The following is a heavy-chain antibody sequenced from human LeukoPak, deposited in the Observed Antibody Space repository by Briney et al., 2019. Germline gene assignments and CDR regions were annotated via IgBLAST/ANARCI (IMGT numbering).Heavy chain of an antibody. V-gene: IGHV4-59*05. CDR1: GGSISSYY. J-gene: IGHJ4*02. CDR2: IYYSGST. CDR3: ASQPGGVTNYFDY. Sequence: PSETLSLTCTVSGGSISSYYWSWIRQPPGKGLEWIGSIYYSGSTYYNPSLKSRVTISVDTSKNQFSLKLSSVTAADTAVYYCASQPGGVTNYFDYWGQGTLVTVSS. D-gene: IGHD2-21*02.